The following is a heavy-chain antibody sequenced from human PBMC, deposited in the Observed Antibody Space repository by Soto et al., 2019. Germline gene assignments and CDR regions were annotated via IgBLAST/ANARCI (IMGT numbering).Heavy chain of an antibody. D-gene: IGHD3-9*01. Sequence: QVHLVESGGGVVQPGRSLRLSCAASGFPFNEYGMHWVRQAPGKGLEWVASTYFDGSNRNYADSVKGRFTISRDNSKNTLYLQMTSLRADDTAMYFCARGRSTGCTADICSPNWFDPWGRGTLVSVSS. V-gene: IGHV3-33*01. CDR3: ARGRSTGCTADICSPNWFDP. J-gene: IGHJ5*02. CDR1: GFPFNEYG. CDR2: TYFDGSNR.